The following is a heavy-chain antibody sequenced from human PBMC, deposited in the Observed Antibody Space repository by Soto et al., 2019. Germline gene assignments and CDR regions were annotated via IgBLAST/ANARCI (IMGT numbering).Heavy chain of an antibody. J-gene: IGHJ5*02. CDR1: VDSYIISTYS. Sequence: PSETLSLTCNVSVDSYIISTYSWSWIRQPPGKALQWIGFIYQSGVTSYNPSLASRVSISLDRSNNQCSLKLKSVTAADTAVYFCAGMPYTSGLRFDPWGPGTLVTVSS. CDR2: IYQSGVT. CDR3: AGMPYTSGLRFDP. V-gene: IGHV4-30-2*01. D-gene: IGHD6-19*01.